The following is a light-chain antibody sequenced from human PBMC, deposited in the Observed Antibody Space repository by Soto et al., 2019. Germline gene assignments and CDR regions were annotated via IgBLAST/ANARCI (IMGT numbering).Light chain of an antibody. Sequence: DVVMTQTPLSSPVTLGQPASLSCSASQSLAHSGGNTYVSWLQQRPGQPPRLLIYKVSNRLSGVPDRFSGSGAETDFTLKISRVEAEDVGLYYCMQATHFPRTFGQGTKVDIK. CDR1: QSLAHSGGNTY. V-gene: IGKV2-24*01. CDR2: KVS. J-gene: IGKJ1*01. CDR3: MQATHFPRT.